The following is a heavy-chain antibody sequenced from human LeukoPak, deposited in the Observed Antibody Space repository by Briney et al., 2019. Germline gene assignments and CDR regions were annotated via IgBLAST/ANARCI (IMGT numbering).Heavy chain of an antibody. CDR3: ARGVIAAGGNDFDY. J-gene: IGHJ4*02. Sequence: SETLSLTCTVSGGSISTSNYYWGWIRQPPGKGLEWIGNIFYSGSTYYSPSLKRRVTISLDTSRNQFSLKLNSVTAADTAVYYCARGVIAAGGNDFDYWGQGTLVTVSS. CDR1: GGSISTSNYY. V-gene: IGHV4-39*07. D-gene: IGHD6-13*01. CDR2: IFYSGST.